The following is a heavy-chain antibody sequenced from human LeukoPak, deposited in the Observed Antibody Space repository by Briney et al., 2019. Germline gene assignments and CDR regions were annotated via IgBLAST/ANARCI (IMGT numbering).Heavy chain of an antibody. J-gene: IGHJ4*02. V-gene: IGHV3-23*01. Sequence: GGSLRLSCAASGFTFSSHAMSWVRQAPGKGLEWVSGISGSGDSTNYADSVKGRFTISRDNSRNTLYLQMNSLRAEDTAVYYCAKHGTYYDFWSGQYYFDYWGQGTLVTVSS. CDR3: AKHGTYYDFWSGQYYFDY. D-gene: IGHD3-3*01. CDR1: GFTFSSHA. CDR2: ISGSGDST.